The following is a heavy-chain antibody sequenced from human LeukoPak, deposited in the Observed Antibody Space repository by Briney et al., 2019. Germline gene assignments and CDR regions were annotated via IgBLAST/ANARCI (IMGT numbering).Heavy chain of an antibody. D-gene: IGHD3-16*01. CDR2: IKQDGSEK. J-gene: IGHJ4*02. V-gene: IGHV3-7*03. CDR3: ARDGFGTGSN. Sequence: GGSLRLSCAASGLTFSNYWMDWVRQAPGKGLEWVANIKQDGSEKNYVDSVKGRFIISRDNAKNSLYLQMNTLRADGSAVYYCARDGFGTGSNWGQGTLVTVSS. CDR1: GLTFSNYW.